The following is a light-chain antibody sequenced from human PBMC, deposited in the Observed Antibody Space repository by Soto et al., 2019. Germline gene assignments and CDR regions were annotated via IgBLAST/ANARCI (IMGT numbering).Light chain of an antibody. CDR3: QQSSDPPRT. CDR1: QNINNY. Sequence: IQIALSASSLSVSVGDGFTITCRASQNINNYLNWYQQKPGQAPKLLISTASSLRIGVPSRFSGSRSGTDFTLTITNLVFDDGATYYCQQSSDPPRTFGQGTKVDI. V-gene: IGKV1-39*01. J-gene: IGKJ1*01. CDR2: TAS.